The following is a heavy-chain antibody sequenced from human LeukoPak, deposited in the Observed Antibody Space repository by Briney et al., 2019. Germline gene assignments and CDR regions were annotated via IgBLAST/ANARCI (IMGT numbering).Heavy chain of an antibody. Sequence: GGSLRLPCAASGFTFSSYVMHWVRQAPGKGLEWVAIISYDGGNEYYADSVKGRFTISRDNAKNSLYLQMDSQRVEDTAVYYCARDPYSGNYGPYYYYYMDVWGKGTTVTISS. CDR2: ISYDGGNE. V-gene: IGHV3-30*04. CDR3: ARDPYSGNYGPYYYYYMDV. J-gene: IGHJ6*03. D-gene: IGHD1-26*01. CDR1: GFTFSSYV.